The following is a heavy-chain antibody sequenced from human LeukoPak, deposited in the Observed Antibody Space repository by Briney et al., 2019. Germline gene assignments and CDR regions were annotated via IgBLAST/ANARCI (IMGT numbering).Heavy chain of an antibody. CDR1: GYTFTSYY. V-gene: IGHV1-46*01. CDR3: ARARRIVLMVYATDYWYFDL. Sequence: AAVKVSCKASGYTFTSYYMHWVRQAPGQGLEWMGIIYPSGGSTSYAQKFQGRVTMTRDTSTSTVYMELSSLRSEDTAVYYCARARRIVLMVYATDYWYFDLWGRGTLVTVSS. J-gene: IGHJ2*01. D-gene: IGHD2-8*01. CDR2: IYPSGGST.